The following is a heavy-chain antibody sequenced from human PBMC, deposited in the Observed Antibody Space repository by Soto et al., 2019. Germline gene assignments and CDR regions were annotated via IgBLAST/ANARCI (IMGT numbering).Heavy chain of an antibody. CDR2: IYDSGST. CDR3: ARDAAEYYFDH. CDR1: GGSISSGGQY. D-gene: IGHD6-25*01. J-gene: IGHJ4*02. Sequence: QVLLKESGPGLVKPSQTLSLTCTVSGGSISSGGQYWSWIRQHPGKGLEWIGYIYDSGSTYYNPSLRSRVTISVDTSKKQFSLKLRSVTAADTAVYYCARDAAEYYFDHWGQGTLVTVSS. V-gene: IGHV4-31*03.